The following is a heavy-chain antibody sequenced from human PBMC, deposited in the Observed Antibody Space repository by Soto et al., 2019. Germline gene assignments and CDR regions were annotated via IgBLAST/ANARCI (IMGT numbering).Heavy chain of an antibody. D-gene: IGHD2-2*01. CDR1: GYTFTSYG. CDR3: ARLTGYCSSTICRSEAFDI. J-gene: IGHJ3*02. Sequence: QVQLVQSGAEVKKPGASVKVSCKASGYTFTSYGISWVRQAPGQGLEWMGWISAYNGNTNYAQKLHGRVTMTTDTSTSTAYMELRSLRSDDTAVYYCARLTGYCSSTICRSEAFDIGGQGTMVTVSS. CDR2: ISAYNGNT. V-gene: IGHV1-18*01.